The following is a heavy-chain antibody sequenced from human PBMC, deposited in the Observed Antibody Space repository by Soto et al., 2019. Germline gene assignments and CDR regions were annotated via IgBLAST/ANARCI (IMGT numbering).Heavy chain of an antibody. CDR2: IKTDGTAT. J-gene: IGHJ4*02. D-gene: IGHD6-13*01. V-gene: IGHV3-74*01. CDR3: EGTAAGTPYFDY. Sequence: GGSLRLSCAASGFTFSSYWMHWVRQDPGKGLVWVSSIKTDGTATHYADSVKGRFTVSRDNAKNTLYLQMNSLRAEDTAVYYCEGTAAGTPYFDYWGQGTRVIVSS. CDR1: GFTFSSYW.